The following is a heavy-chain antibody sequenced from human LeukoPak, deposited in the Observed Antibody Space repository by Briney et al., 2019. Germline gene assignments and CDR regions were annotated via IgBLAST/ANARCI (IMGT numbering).Heavy chain of an antibody. CDR1: GFTFGNYA. D-gene: IGHD5-18*01. J-gene: IGHJ4*02. CDR3: ATLAHSYGYFGYFDY. Sequence: GGSLRLSCAASGFTFGNYAVSWVRQAPGKGLEWVSSISASGTYTYYADSVKGRFTISRDNSKNTLYLQMNSLRAEDTAVYYCATLAHSYGYFGYFDYWGQGTLVTVSS. CDR2: ISASGTYT. V-gene: IGHV3-23*01.